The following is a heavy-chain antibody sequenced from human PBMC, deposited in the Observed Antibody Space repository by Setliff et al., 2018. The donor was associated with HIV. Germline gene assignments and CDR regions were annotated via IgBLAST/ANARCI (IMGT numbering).Heavy chain of an antibody. D-gene: IGHD6-13*01. V-gene: IGHV1-3*01. CDR3: ARDRDSLLIGYTPDNWFDP. Sequence: ASVKVSCKASGYTFTRYAIHWLRQAPGQSLEWMGWINADNGDTKYSQKFQGRLTITRDTSANTVYMELSSLGSEDTAVFYCARDRDSLLIGYTPDNWFDPWGQGTLVTVSS. CDR1: GYTFTRYA. J-gene: IGHJ5*02. CDR2: INADNGDT.